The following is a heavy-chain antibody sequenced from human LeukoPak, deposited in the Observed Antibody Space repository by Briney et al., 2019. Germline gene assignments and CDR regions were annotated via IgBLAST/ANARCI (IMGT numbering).Heavy chain of an antibody. J-gene: IGHJ4*02. CDR1: GYSISSGYY. CDR2: IYHSGST. Sequence: SETLSLTCTVSGYSISSGYYWGWIRPPPGKGLEWIGSIYHSGSTYYNPSLKSRVTISVDTSKNQFSLKLSSVTAADTAVYYCARSGIAAAGTIDYWGQGTLVTVSS. V-gene: IGHV4-38-2*02. D-gene: IGHD6-13*01. CDR3: ARSGIAAAGTIDY.